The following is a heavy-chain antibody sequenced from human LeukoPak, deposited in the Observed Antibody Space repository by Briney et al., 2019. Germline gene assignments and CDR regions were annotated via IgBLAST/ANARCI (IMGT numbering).Heavy chain of an antibody. CDR1: GFTVSSNY. CDR3: ARDRGATVVILDFDY. Sequence: AGGSLRLSCAASGFTVSSNYMSWVRQAPGKGLEWVSVIYSGGSTYYADSVKGRFTISRDNSKNTLYLQMNSLRAEDTAVYYCARDRGATVVILDFDYWGQGTLITVSS. CDR2: IYSGGST. D-gene: IGHD4-23*01. V-gene: IGHV3-66*01. J-gene: IGHJ4*02.